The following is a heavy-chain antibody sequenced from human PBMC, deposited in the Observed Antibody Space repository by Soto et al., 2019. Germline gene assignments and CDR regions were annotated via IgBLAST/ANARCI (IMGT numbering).Heavy chain of an antibody. CDR2: SSAYNGHT. V-gene: IGHV1-18*04. D-gene: IGHD3-16*02. CDR3: ASGGYDYVWGSYRPFDY. Sequence: QVQLVQSGAEVKKPGASVKVSCKASGYTFSNYGISWVRQAPGQGLEWMGWSSAYNGHTNYAQRFQGRVAMTTDASTSTAYMELRSLRSDDTAVYYCASGGYDYVWGSYRPFDYWGQGTLVTVSS. J-gene: IGHJ4*02. CDR1: GYTFSNYG.